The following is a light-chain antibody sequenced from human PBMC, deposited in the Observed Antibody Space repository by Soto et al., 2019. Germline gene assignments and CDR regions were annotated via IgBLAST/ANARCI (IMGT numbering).Light chain of an antibody. CDR3: SSYTSSSHP. V-gene: IGLV1-47*01. CDR1: SSNIGRNF. Sequence: QLVLTQPPSASGTPGQRVTISCSGSSSNIGRNFVYWYQQLPGTAPKLLIFKNNQRPSGVPDRFSGSKSGNTASLTISGLQAEDEADYYCSSYTSSSHPFGTGTKLTVL. J-gene: IGLJ1*01. CDR2: KNN.